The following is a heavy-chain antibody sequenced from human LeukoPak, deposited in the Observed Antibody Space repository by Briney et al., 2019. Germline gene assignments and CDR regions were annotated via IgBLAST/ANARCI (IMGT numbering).Heavy chain of an antibody. CDR3: ATSRLYSGSQATDY. Sequence: SETLSLTCTVSGGSISSYYWSWIRQPPGKGLEWIGYIYYSGSTNYNPSLKSRVTISVDTSKNQFSLKLSSVTAEDTAVYYCATSRLYSGSQATDYWGQGTLVTVSS. V-gene: IGHV4-59*01. D-gene: IGHD1-26*01. J-gene: IGHJ4*02. CDR1: GGSISSYY. CDR2: IYYSGST.